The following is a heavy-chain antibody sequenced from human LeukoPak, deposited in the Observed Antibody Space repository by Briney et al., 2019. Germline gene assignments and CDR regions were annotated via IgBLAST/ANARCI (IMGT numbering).Heavy chain of an antibody. CDR1: GGSISNYY. CDR3: ARIVVAGSWYFDL. CDR2: IYNSGST. Sequence: PSETLSLTCTVSGGSISNYYWSWIRQPPGKGLEWSGYIYNSGSTNFNPSLKSRVTISVDTSKNQFSLNLSSVTAADTAMYYCARIVVAGSWYFDLWGRGTLVTVSS. J-gene: IGHJ2*01. D-gene: IGHD6-19*01. V-gene: IGHV4-59*08.